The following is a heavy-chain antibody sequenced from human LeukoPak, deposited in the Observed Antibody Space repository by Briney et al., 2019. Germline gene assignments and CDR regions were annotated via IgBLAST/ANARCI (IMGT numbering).Heavy chain of an antibody. V-gene: IGHV4-38-2*01. CDR1: GYSISSGYY. J-gene: IGHJ6*04. D-gene: IGHD2-15*01. Sequence: SETLSLTCAVSGYSISSGYYWGWIRQPPGKGLEWIGSIYHSGSTYYNPSLKSRVTISVDTSKNQFSLKLSSVTAADTAVYYCARARGCCSGGSCYPTVWGKGTTVTVSS. CDR3: ARARGCCSGGSCYPTV. CDR2: IYHSGST.